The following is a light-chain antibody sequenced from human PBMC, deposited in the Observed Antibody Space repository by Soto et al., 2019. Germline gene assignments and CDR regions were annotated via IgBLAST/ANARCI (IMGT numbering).Light chain of an antibody. CDR2: AAS. J-gene: IGKJ1*01. CDR3: QQYYSYPRT. Sequence: IRMTQYPSSLSASTGDRVTITCRASQGISSYLAWYQQKPGKAPKLLIYAASTLQSGVPSRFSGSGSGTDFTLTISCLQSEDFATYYCQQYYSYPRTFGQGSMV. V-gene: IGKV1-8*01. CDR1: QGISSY.